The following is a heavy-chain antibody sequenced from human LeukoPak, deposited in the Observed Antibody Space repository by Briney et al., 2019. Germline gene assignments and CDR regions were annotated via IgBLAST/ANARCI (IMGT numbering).Heavy chain of an antibody. CDR1: GYTLTELS. D-gene: IGHD6-13*01. CDR2: IVVGSGNT. V-gene: IGHV1-58*02. CDR3: AATLYSSSWYASFDY. Sequence: SVKVSCKVSGYTLTELSMHWVRQARGQRLEWIGWIVVGSGNTNYAQKFQERVTITRDMSTSTAYMELSSLRSEDTAVYYCAATLYSSSWYASFDYWGQGTLVTVSS. J-gene: IGHJ4*02.